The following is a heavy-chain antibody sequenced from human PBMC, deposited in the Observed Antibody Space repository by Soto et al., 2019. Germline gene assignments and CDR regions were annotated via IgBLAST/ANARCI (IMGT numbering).Heavy chain of an antibody. D-gene: IGHD3-3*01. CDR2: IFYSGST. CDR3: ARAIFGVVLASYSMDV. J-gene: IGHJ6*02. V-gene: IGHV4-30-4*01. Sequence: QVQLQESGPGLVKPSQTLALTCTVSGGSISNNDHYWSWIRQPPGKGLECIGYIFYSGSTYYNPSLESRITMSVDTSKTQFSLQLSSVTPADTAVYFCARAIFGVVLASYSMDVWGQGATVTVSS. CDR1: GGSISNNDHY.